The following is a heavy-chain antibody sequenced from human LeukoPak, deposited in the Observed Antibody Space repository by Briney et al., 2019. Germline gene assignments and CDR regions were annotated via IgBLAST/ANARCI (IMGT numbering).Heavy chain of an antibody. CDR1: GFTFSTYA. D-gene: IGHD3-10*01. CDR3: VKDQNYYGWFDP. J-gene: IGHJ5*02. CDR2: ISSNGGST. Sequence: SGGSLRLSCSASGFTFSTYAMHWVRQAPGKGLEYVSAISSNGGSTYYADSVKGRFTISRDNSKNTLYLRMSSLRAEDTAVYYCVKDQNYYGWFDPWGQGTLVTVSS. V-gene: IGHV3-64D*06.